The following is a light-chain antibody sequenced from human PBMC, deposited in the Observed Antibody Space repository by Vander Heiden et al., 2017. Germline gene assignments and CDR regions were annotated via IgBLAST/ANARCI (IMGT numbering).Light chain of an antibody. CDR1: QNINNN. V-gene: IGKV3-15*01. CDR3: QRYNGGPPLT. Sequence: EIVMTQSPGTLSVSPGERATLSCRASQNINNNLAWYQQKPGQAPRLLIYRASTRATDIPARFSGTGSGTEFALTISSLQSEDFAVYFCQRYNGGPPLTFGGGTKVEI. J-gene: IGKJ4*01. CDR2: RAS.